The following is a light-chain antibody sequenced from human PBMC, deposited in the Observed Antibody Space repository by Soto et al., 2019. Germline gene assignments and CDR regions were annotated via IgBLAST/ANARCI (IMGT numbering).Light chain of an antibody. CDR3: CSYAGYYTVI. CDR2: DVN. Sequence: QSALTQPRSVSGSPGQSVTISCTGTSSDVGGYNYVSWYQQHPGKAPKFIIYDVNKRPSGVPDRFSGSKSGNTASLTISGLQAEDEADYYCCSYAGYYTVIFGGGTKVTVL. CDR1: SSDVGGYNY. J-gene: IGLJ2*01. V-gene: IGLV2-11*01.